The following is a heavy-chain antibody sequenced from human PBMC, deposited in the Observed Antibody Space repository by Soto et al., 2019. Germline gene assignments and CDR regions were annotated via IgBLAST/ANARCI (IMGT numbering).Heavy chain of an antibody. Sequence: ASVKVSCKASGYTFTSYCISWVRQAPGQGLECMGWISAYNGNTNYAQKLQGRVTMTTDTSTSTAYMELRSLRSDDTAVYYCARDIVVVVAAMAYYYYGMDVWGQGTTVTVSS. D-gene: IGHD2-15*01. CDR2: ISAYNGNT. CDR3: ARDIVVVVAAMAYYYYGMDV. CDR1: GYTFTSYC. J-gene: IGHJ6*02. V-gene: IGHV1-18*01.